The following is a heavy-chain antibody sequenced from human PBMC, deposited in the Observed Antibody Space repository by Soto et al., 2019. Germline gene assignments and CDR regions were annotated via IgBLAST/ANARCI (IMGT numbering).Heavy chain of an antibody. Sequence: QVQLVQSGAEVKKPGSSVKVSCKASGDTFSSYAINWVRQAPGQGLEWMGGIIPMFGTGNYAQKIKGRVTITAGECTSAAYVERSSLRSEDTAEYDCAGVGPAYYYDSSGYYSPLDYWGQGNLVIVSS. CDR1: GDTFSSYA. V-gene: IGHV1-69*01. J-gene: IGHJ4*02. D-gene: IGHD3-22*01. CDR2: IIPMFGTG. CDR3: AGVGPAYYYDSSGYYSPLDY.